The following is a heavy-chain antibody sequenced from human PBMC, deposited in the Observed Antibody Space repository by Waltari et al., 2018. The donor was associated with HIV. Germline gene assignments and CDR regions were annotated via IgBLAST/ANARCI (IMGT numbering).Heavy chain of an antibody. J-gene: IGHJ6*02. V-gene: IGHV7-4-1*02. D-gene: IGHD3-10*01. CDR2: IKPNTGNP. CDR1: GYTFTNYA. Sequence: QLQLVQSGSELKKPGASVQVSCKASGYTFTNYAMHWVGPAPGQGLEWMGWIKPNTGNPTYAQGFTGRFVFSLDTSVSTAYLQISSLKAEDTAVYYCARITMTLGRGMDVWGQGTTVTVSS. CDR3: ARITMTLGRGMDV.